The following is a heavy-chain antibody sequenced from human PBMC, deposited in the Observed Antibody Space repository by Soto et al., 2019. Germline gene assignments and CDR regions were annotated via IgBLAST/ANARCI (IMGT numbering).Heavy chain of an antibody. CDR1: GFSLRTSGVG. V-gene: IGHV2-5*01. D-gene: IGHD6-19*01. CDR2: IYWNDDK. CDR3: AKSGSSGWYGWFDP. Sequence: GPTLVNPTQTITLTCIFSGFSLRTSGVGVGWLRQPPGKALEWLGFIYWNDDKRHSPSLKSRLTITKDTSKNQVVLTMTNMDPVDTATYYCAKSGSSGWYGWFDPWGQGTLVTVSS. J-gene: IGHJ5*02.